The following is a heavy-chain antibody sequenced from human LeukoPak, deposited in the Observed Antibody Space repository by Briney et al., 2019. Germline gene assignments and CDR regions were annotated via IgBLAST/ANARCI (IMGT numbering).Heavy chain of an antibody. CDR2: ISSNGGST. D-gene: IGHD5-12*01. V-gene: IGHV3-64*01. CDR3: ARDGYSGYAVMDY. CDR1: GFTFSSYA. J-gene: IGHJ4*02. Sequence: GGSLRLSCAASGFTFSSYAMHWVRQAPGKRLEYVSAISSNGGSTYYANSVKGRFTISRDNSKNTLYLQMGSLRAEDMAVYYCARDGYSGYAVMDYWGQGTLVTVSS.